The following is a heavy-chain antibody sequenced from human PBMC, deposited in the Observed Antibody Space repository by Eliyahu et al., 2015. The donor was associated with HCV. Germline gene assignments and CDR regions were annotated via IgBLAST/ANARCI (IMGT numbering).Heavy chain of an antibody. D-gene: IGHD4-17*01. Sequence: QLQLVQSGAEVKKPGSSVKVSCKASGXTFSSYAISWVRQAPGQGLEWMGGXIPIFGTANYAQKFQGRVTITADESTSTAYMELSSLRSEDTAVYYCARVGPSPQDDYGDYYYYGMDVWGQGTTVTVSS. CDR2: XIPIFGTA. CDR3: ARVGPSPQDDYGDYYYYGMDV. CDR1: GXTFSSYA. V-gene: IGHV1-69*01. J-gene: IGHJ6*02.